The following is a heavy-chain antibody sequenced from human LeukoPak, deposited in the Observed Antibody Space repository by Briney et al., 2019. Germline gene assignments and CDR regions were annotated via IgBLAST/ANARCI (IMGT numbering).Heavy chain of an antibody. CDR2: ISSGSSGI. CDR1: GFTFSSYS. Sequence: GGSLRLSCAASGFTFSSYSMNWLPQAPGKGLEWVSYISSGSSGIYYADSVKGRFTISRDNAKNSLYLQMSSLRAEDTAVYFCARGVYGSGYYSFDYWGQGTLVTVSS. D-gene: IGHD3-10*01. J-gene: IGHJ4*02. V-gene: IGHV3-48*01. CDR3: ARGVYGSGYYSFDY.